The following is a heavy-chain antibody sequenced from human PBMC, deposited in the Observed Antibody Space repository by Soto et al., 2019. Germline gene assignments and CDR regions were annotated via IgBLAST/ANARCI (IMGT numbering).Heavy chain of an antibody. Sequence: GGSLRLSCAASGFTFGGDIMNWVRQAPGKGLEWVSSISSSSILIHYADSVKGRFTISRDNAKNSLYLQMNSLRAEDTAVYYCARDRYCSTSSCYPLDYWGQGTLVTVSS. CDR3: ARDRYCSTSSCYPLDY. CDR2: ISSSSILI. V-gene: IGHV3-21*01. CDR1: GFTFGGDI. J-gene: IGHJ4*02. D-gene: IGHD2-2*01.